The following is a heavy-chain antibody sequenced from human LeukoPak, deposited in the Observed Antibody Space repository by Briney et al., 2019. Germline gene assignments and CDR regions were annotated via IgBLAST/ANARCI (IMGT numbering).Heavy chain of an antibody. Sequence: GGSLRLSCAASGFSFSAYGVHWVRQAPGKGLEWVAVIWYDGSSKDYADSVKGRFAISRDYSKNTLYLQMSSLRADDTAIYYCARDLEAARPGYWGQGTLVAVSS. CDR1: GFSFSAYG. CDR2: IWYDGSSK. J-gene: IGHJ4*02. V-gene: IGHV3-33*01. D-gene: IGHD6-6*01. CDR3: ARDLEAARPGY.